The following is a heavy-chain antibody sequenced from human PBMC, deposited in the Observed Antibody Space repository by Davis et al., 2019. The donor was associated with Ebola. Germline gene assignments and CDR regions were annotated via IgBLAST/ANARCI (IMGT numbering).Heavy chain of an antibody. D-gene: IGHD3-22*01. CDR2: IYYSGST. CDR1: GGSISSYY. Sequence: PGGSLRLSCTVSGGSISSYYWSWIRQPPGKGLEWIGYIYYSGSTNYNPTLKSRVTISVDKSKNQFSLKLSSVTAADTAVYYCARMGDYYDSSGYYYLDWFDPWGQGTLVTVSS. J-gene: IGHJ5*02. V-gene: IGHV4-59*08. CDR3: ARMGDYYDSSGYYYLDWFDP.